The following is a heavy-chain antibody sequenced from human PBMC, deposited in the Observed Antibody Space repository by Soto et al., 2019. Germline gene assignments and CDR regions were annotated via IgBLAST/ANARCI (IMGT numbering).Heavy chain of an antibody. CDR2: SYYSGST. CDR1: GGSISSYH. D-gene: IGHD4-17*01. V-gene: IGHV4-59*08. Sequence: SETLSLTCTVPGGSISSYHWRWTRQPPGKGLEWIGYSYYSGSTNYNPSLKSRVTISVDTSKNQFSLKLSSVTAADTAVYYCASHLHAYGDYGLDYWSQGTLITVSS. CDR3: ASHLHAYGDYGLDY. J-gene: IGHJ4*02.